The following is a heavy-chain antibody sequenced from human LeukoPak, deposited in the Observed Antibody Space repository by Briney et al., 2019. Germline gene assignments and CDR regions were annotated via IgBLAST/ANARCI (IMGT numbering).Heavy chain of an antibody. CDR3: AKGPAPRLGEFSYHALVDY. D-gene: IGHD3-16*02. V-gene: IGHV3-30*18. CDR2: ISYDGSNE. CDR1: GFTFSSYG. J-gene: IGHJ4*02. Sequence: GGSLRLSCVASGFTFSSYGMHWVRQAPGKGLEWVAFISYDGSNENIADSVKGRFIIPRDNSKNTLYLQMNSLRAEDTAVYYCAKGPAPRLGEFSYHALVDYWGQGTLVTVSS.